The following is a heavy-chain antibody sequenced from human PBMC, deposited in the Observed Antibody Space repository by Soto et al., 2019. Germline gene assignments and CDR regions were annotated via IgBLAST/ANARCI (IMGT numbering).Heavy chain of an antibody. J-gene: IGHJ5*02. CDR1: GGTFSSYA. CDR3: ARGAGTTDGNFDP. Sequence: SVKVSCKASGGTFSSYAISWVRRAPGQGLEWMGGIIPIFGTANYAQKFQGRVTITADESTSTAYMELSSLRSEDTAVYYCARGAGTTDGNFDPWGQGTLVTVSS. V-gene: IGHV1-69*13. D-gene: IGHD1-1*01. CDR2: IIPIFGTA.